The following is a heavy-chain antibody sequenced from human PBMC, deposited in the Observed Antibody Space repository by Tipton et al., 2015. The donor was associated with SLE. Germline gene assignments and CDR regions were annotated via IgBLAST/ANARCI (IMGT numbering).Heavy chain of an antibody. V-gene: IGHV3-7*01. CDR2: IKEDGSER. J-gene: IGHJ4*02. Sequence: SLRLSCAASGFTFSRYWMHWVRQAPGKGPEWVGNIKEDGSERYYVDSVRGRFTISRDNAKNSLYLQMNSLRAEDTAVYYCARGEPGYSSTWYAGGGDYWGQGTLVTVSS. D-gene: IGHD6-13*01. CDR1: GFTFSRYW. CDR3: ARGEPGYSSTWYAGGGDY.